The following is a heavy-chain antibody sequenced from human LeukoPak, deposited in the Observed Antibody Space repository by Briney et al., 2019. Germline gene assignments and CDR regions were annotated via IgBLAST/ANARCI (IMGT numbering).Heavy chain of an antibody. J-gene: IGHJ6*03. V-gene: IGHV4-34*01. CDR1: GGSFSGYY. CDR2: INHSGST. Sequence: SETLSLTXAVYGGSFSGYYWSWIRQPPGKGLEWIGEINHSGSTNHNPSLKSRVTISVDTSKNQFSLKLSSVTAADTAVYYCARKGGSWYDYYYYMDVWGKGTTVTVSS. CDR3: ARKGGSWYDYYYYMDV. D-gene: IGHD6-13*01.